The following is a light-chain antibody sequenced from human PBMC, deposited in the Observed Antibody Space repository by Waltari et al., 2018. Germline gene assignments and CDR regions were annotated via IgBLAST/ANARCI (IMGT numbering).Light chain of an antibody. V-gene: IGKV1-12*01. CDR2: YAS. CDR3: QQTNDFPLT. J-gene: IGKJ4*01. CDR1: QHISTW. Sequence: IQLTQSPSSVSVSVGDRVTLTCRASQHISTWLAWYQQMPGKAPKLLISYASNLQSGVPPRFSGSGSGTHFTLTINSLQPDDSATYYCQQTNDFPLTFGGGTKVEI.